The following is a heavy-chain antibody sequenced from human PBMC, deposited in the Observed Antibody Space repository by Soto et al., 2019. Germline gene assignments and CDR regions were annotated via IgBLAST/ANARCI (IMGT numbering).Heavy chain of an antibody. V-gene: IGHV1-46*01. D-gene: IGHD3-22*01. CDR1: GYTFTSYY. CDR2: INPSGGST. J-gene: IGHJ4*02. Sequence: QVQLVQSGAEVKKPGASVKVSCKASGYTFTSYYMHWVRQAPGQGLEWMGIINPSGGSTSYAQKFQGRVTMTRDTSTSTVYMELSSLRSEDTAVYYCARVDPSNYYYDSSGYSDYWGQGTLVTVSS. CDR3: ARVDPSNYYYDSSGYSDY.